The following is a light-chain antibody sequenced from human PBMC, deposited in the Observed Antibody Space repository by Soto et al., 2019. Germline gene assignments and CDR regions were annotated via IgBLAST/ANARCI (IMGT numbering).Light chain of an antibody. V-gene: IGKV3-11*01. CDR3: QQRSNWPRT. Sequence: EIVLTQSPATLSLSPGERATLSCRASQSVSSYLAWYQQKPGQAPRLLIYDASNRATGIPARFSGSGSGTDFTLTISSLKPEDCAVYYCQQRSNWPRTFGQGTKVEIK. J-gene: IGKJ1*01. CDR1: QSVSSY. CDR2: DAS.